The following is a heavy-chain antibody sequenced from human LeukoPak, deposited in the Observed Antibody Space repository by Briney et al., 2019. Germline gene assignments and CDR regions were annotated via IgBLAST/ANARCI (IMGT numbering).Heavy chain of an antibody. CDR1: GFTFDDYA. CDR3: ASPILEWLGNAFDI. V-gene: IGHV3-9*01. D-gene: IGHD3-3*01. CDR2: ISWNSGTT. J-gene: IGHJ3*02. Sequence: GGSLRLSCVASGFTFDDYAMHWVRQAPGKGLEWVSGISWNSGTTGYADSVKGRFTISRDNAKKSLDLQMNSLSAEDTALYYCASPILEWLGNAFDIWGQGTMVTVSS.